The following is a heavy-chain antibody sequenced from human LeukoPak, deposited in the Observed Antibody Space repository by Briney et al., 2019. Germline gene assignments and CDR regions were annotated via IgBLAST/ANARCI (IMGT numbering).Heavy chain of an antibody. Sequence: SVKVCCKASGGTFSSYAISWVRQAPGHGLEWMGGIIPIFGTANYAQKFQGRVTITADESTSTAYMELSSLRSEDTAVYYCARADCSSTSCLLRYYYYGLDVWGQGTTVTVSS. V-gene: IGHV1-69*13. CDR1: GGTFSSYA. CDR2: IIPIFGTA. CDR3: ARADCSSTSCLLRYYYYGLDV. J-gene: IGHJ6*02. D-gene: IGHD2-2*01.